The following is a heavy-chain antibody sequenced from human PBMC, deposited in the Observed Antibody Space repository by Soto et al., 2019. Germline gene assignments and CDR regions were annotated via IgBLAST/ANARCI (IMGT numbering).Heavy chain of an antibody. CDR2: IDPSDAYT. D-gene: IGHD1-26*01. CDR1: GSSFTSYW. V-gene: IGHV5-10-1*03. Sequence: EVQLVQSGAEVKKPGESLRISCTGSGSSFTSYWISWVRQMPGKGLEWMGRIDPSDAYTNYSPSFQGHVTISADKSISTAYLQWSSLKASDTAMYYCARHEVDFGATRRSDLDYWGQGTLVTVSS. CDR3: ARHEVDFGATRRSDLDY. J-gene: IGHJ4*02.